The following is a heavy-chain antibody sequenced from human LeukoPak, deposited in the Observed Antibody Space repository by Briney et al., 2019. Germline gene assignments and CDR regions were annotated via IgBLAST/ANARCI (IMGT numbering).Heavy chain of an antibody. CDR2: IRYDGSNK. Sequence: GGSLRLSCAASGFTFSSYGMHWVRQAPGKGLEWVAFIRYDGSNKYYADSVKGRFTISRDNSKNTLYLQMNSLRAEDTAVYYCARSNYDILTGDKYYFDYWGQGTLVTVSS. CDR3: ARSNYDILTGDKYYFDY. D-gene: IGHD3-9*01. J-gene: IGHJ4*02. CDR1: GFTFSSYG. V-gene: IGHV3-30*02.